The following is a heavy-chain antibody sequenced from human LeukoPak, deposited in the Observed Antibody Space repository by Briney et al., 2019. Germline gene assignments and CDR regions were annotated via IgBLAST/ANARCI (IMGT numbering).Heavy chain of an antibody. Sequence: GASVKVSCKASGYTFTSHGISWVRQAPGQGLEWMGWISAYNGNTNYAQKLQGRVTMTTDTSTSTAYMELRSLRSDDTAVYYCARDSDYYDSSGYVDYWGQGTLVTVSS. D-gene: IGHD3-22*01. V-gene: IGHV1-18*01. CDR2: ISAYNGNT. J-gene: IGHJ4*02. CDR1: GYTFTSHG. CDR3: ARDSDYYDSSGYVDY.